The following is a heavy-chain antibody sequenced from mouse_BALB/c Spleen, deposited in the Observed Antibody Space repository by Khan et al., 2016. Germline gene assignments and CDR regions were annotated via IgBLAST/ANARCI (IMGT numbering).Heavy chain of an antibody. CDR2: IHYTGST. D-gene: IGHD1-1*01. CDR3: ARLRDWYFDV. CDR1: GYSITSGYS. J-gene: IGHJ1*01. Sequence: EVQLQESGPDLVKPSQSLSLTCTVTGYSITSGYSWHWLRQFPGNKLEWMGYIHYTGSTNYTQSLKSRISITRDKSKNQFFLQLNSVTTEDTATYYCARLRDWYFDVWGAGTTVTVSS. V-gene: IGHV3-1*02.